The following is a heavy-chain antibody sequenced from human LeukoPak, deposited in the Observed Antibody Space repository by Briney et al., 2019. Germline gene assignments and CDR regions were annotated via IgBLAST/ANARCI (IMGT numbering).Heavy chain of an antibody. CDR1: GSFISSYY. V-gene: IGHV4-4*07. J-gene: IGHJ3*02. Sequence: SDTLSLLCSVWGSFISSYYWSWLRHPAGKALEWIGRIYSSGSTNYNPSLKSRVTMSVDTSKNQFSLKLSSVTAADRAVYYCAREVLEVDFWSGYPSYDAFDIWGQGTMVTVSS. CDR2: IYSSGST. CDR3: AREVLEVDFWSGYPSYDAFDI. D-gene: IGHD3-3*01.